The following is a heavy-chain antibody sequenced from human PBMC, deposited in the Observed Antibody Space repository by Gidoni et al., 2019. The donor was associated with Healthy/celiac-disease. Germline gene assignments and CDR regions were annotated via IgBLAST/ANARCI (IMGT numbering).Heavy chain of an antibody. Sequence: QVQLQESGPGLVTPSETLSLTCTVPGGSISRYYWSWIRQPPGKGLEWIGYIYYSGSTNYNPSLKSRVTISVDTSKNQFSLKLSSVTAADTAVYYCARDHPTSGLDYWGQGTLVTVSS. J-gene: IGHJ4*02. CDR1: GGSISRYY. V-gene: IGHV4-59*01. CDR3: ARDHPTSGLDY. CDR2: IYYSGST.